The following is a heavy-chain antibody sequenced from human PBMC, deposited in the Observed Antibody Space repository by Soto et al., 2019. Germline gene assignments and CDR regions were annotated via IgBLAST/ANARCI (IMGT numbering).Heavy chain of an antibody. CDR2: IYTSGTT. Sequence: PSETLSLTCNVSGGSIRSNYWSWIRQPAGKALEWIGRIYTSGTTNYNPSLKSRATMLIDTSKNQFSLILSSVTAADTGVYYCAIVGPRAIGMDVWGPGTTVTVSS. CDR1: GGSIRSNY. J-gene: IGHJ6*02. V-gene: IGHV4-4*07. CDR3: AIVGPRAIGMDV.